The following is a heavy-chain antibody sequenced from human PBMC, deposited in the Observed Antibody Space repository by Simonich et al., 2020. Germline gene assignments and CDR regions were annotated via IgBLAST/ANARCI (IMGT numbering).Heavy chain of an antibody. CDR3: ARASRGTWWYYYFDY. J-gene: IGHJ4*02. V-gene: IGHV1-18*01. CDR2: ISRYNGNT. Sequence: QVQLVQSGAEVKKPGAAVQVSCKASGYTFTSYGISWVRQAHGQGPEWMGWISRYNGNTNYAQKLQVRVTMTTDTSTSTAYLELRSLRSDDTAGYYCARASRGTWWYYYFDYWGQGTLVTVSS. CDR1: GYTFTSYG. D-gene: IGHD2-15*01.